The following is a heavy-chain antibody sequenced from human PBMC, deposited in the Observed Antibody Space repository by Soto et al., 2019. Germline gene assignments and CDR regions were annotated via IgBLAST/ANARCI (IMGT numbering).Heavy chain of an antibody. Sequence: GGSLRLSCAASGFSLSTCAVSWVRQAPGKGLEWVSSISASGDTTHYAESVRGRFTVSRDNSRNTLHLQMSSLTAEDTAIYSCAAQATGYFVPFDFWGRGTLVTVSS. CDR1: GFSLSTCA. V-gene: IGHV3-23*01. D-gene: IGHD3-22*01. CDR2: ISASGDTT. CDR3: AAQATGYFVPFDF. J-gene: IGHJ4*02.